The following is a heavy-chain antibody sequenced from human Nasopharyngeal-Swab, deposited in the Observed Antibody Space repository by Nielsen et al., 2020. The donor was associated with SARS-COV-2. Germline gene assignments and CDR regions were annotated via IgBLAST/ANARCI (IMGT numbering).Heavy chain of an antibody. Sequence: GESLKLSCASSGFLFSPYAMIWVRQPPGKGLEWVSAFSGSGGDTHYADSVNGRFTLSRDNSKNTLYLRMTSLRAEDTAVYYCAKDGSSSPTYWGQGTLVTVAS. CDR3: AKDGSSSPTY. J-gene: IGHJ4*02. CDR1: GFLFSPYA. CDR2: FSGSGGDT. D-gene: IGHD6-13*01. V-gene: IGHV3-23*01.